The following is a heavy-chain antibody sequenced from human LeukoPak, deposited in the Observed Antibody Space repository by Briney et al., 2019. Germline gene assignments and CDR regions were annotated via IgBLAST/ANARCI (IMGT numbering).Heavy chain of an antibody. CDR3: ARGDKLRFLEFYYYYMDV. J-gene: IGHJ6*03. V-gene: IGHV1-46*03. D-gene: IGHD3-3*01. CDR2: INPSGGST. CDR1: GYTFTSYY. Sequence: ASVKVSRKASGYTFTSYYMHWVRQAPGQGLEWMGIINPSGGSTSYAQKFQGRVTMTRDTSTSTVYMELSSLRSEDTAVYYCARGDKLRFLEFYYYYMDVWGKGTTVTVSS.